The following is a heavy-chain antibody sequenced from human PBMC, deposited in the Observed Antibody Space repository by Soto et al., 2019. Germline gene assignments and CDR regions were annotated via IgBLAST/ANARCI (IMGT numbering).Heavy chain of an antibody. CDR3: ARGLITIFGVVISYYGMDV. V-gene: IGHV1-69*01. Sequence: QVQLVQSGAEVKKPGSSVKVSCKASGGTFSSYAISWVRQAPGQGLEWMGGILPIFGTANYAQKFQGRVTITADESRSTAYMELSSLRSEDTAVYYCARGLITIFGVVISYYGMDVWGQGTTVTVSS. CDR2: ILPIFGTA. CDR1: GGTFSSYA. D-gene: IGHD3-3*01. J-gene: IGHJ6*02.